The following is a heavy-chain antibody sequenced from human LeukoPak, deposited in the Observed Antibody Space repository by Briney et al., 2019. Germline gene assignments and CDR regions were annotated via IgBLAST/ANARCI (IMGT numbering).Heavy chain of an antibody. V-gene: IGHV6-1*01. CDR1: GDSVSSNSAA. Sequence: SQTLSLTCAISGDSVSSNSAAWNWIRQSPSRGLEWLGRTYYRSKWYNDYAVSVKSRITINPDTSKNQFSLQLNSVTPEDTAVDYCARGKLWFGEDPYHYHYLDVWGKGTTVTISS. D-gene: IGHD3-10*01. CDR3: ARGKLWFGEDPYHYHYLDV. CDR2: TYYRSKWYN. J-gene: IGHJ6*03.